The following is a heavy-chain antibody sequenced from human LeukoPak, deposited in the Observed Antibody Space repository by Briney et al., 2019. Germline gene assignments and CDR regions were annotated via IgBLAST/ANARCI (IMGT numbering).Heavy chain of an antibody. J-gene: IGHJ4*02. CDR3: AKGKYYDSSGYYSFDY. V-gene: IGHV3-23*01. Sequence: PGGSLRLSCAASGFTFSGFAMSWVRRTPGKGLEWVSGISGTGDNTLYADSVRGRFTISRDNSKNTLYVQMNSLRAEDTAVYYCAKGKYYDSSGYYSFDYWGQGTLVTVSS. CDR1: GFTFSGFA. CDR2: ISGTGDNT. D-gene: IGHD3-22*01.